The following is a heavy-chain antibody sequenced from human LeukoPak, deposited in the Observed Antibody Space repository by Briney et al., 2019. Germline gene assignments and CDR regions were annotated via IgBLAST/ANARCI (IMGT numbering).Heavy chain of an antibody. D-gene: IGHD5-12*01. V-gene: IGHV3-23*01. Sequence: GGSLRLSCAASRFTFSSYAMIWVRQAPGKGLEWVSAITGTGSSTYYADSVRGRFTISRDNSKNTLYLQMNSLRAEDTAVYYCAIQWLRSGDYWGQGTLVTVSS. CDR2: ITGTGSST. CDR1: RFTFSSYA. J-gene: IGHJ4*02. CDR3: AIQWLRSGDY.